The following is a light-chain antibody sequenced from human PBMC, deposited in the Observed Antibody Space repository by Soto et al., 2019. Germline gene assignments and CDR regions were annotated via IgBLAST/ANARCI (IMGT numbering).Light chain of an antibody. Sequence: DIQMTQSPSSLSASVGDRVTITCRASQSISSYLNWYQQKPGKAPKLLIYAASSLQSGVPSRFSGSGSGTDFTLTISNLQPEDFATYYCQSELTFGGGTKVEIK. CDR3: QSELT. V-gene: IGKV1-39*01. CDR2: AAS. J-gene: IGKJ4*01. CDR1: QSISSY.